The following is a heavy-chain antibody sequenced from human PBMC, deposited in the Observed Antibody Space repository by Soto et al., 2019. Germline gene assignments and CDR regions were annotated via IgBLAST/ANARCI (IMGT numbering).Heavy chain of an antibody. V-gene: IGHV4-59*08. CDR2: IYYSGST. J-gene: IGHJ4*02. CDR3: ARRYGGNLDY. CDR1: GGSISSYY. Sequence: QVQLQESGPGLVKPSETLSLTCTVSGGSISSYYWSWIRQPPGKGLEWIGYIYYSGSTNYNPSLTSRVTISVDTSKNQFSLKLSSVTAADTAVYYCARRYGGNLDYWGPGTLVTVSS. D-gene: IGHD1-26*01.